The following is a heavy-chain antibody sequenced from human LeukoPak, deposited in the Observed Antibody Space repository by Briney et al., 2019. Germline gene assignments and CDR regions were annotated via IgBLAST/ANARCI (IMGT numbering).Heavy chain of an antibody. Sequence: PGGSLRLSCAASGFTFSSYAMHWVRQAPGKGLEWVAVISYDGSNKYYADSVKGRFTISRDNSKNTLYLQMNSLRAEDTAVYYCARDLGVTTLALIIDYWGLGTLVTVSS. CDR1: GFTFSSYA. V-gene: IGHV3-30-3*01. J-gene: IGHJ4*02. CDR2: ISYDGSNK. CDR3: ARDLGVTTLALIIDY. D-gene: IGHD4-17*01.